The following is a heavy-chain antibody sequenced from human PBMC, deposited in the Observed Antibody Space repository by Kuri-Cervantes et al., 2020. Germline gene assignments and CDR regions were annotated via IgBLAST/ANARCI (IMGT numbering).Heavy chain of an antibody. D-gene: IGHD3-22*01. V-gene: IGHV2-5*02. Sequence: SGPTLVKPTQTLTLTCTFSGFSLSTSGVGVGWIRQPPGKALEWLALIYWDDDKRYSPSLKSRLTISKDTSKSQVVLTMTNMDPVDTATYYCARIRRSATYYHDSSGYSWFDPWGQGTLVTGSS. CDR3: ARIRRSATYYHDSSGYSWFDP. CDR2: IYWDDDK. J-gene: IGHJ5*02. CDR1: GFSLSTSGVG.